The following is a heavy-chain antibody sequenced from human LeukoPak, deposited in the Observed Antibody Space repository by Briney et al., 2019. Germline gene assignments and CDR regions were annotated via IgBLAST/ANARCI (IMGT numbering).Heavy chain of an antibody. Sequence: GSVKVSCKASGYTFTGYYMHWVRQAPGQGLEWMGWINPNSGGTNYAQKFQGRVTMTRDTSISTAYMELSRLRSDDTAVYYCARSLLTGTTPPLTDYWGQGTLVTVSS. V-gene: IGHV1-2*02. J-gene: IGHJ4*02. D-gene: IGHD1-20*01. CDR2: INPNSGGT. CDR3: ARSLLTGTTPPLTDY. CDR1: GYTFTGYY.